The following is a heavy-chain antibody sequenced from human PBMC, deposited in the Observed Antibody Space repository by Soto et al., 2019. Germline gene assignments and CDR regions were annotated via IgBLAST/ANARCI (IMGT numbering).Heavy chain of an antibody. Sequence: ASVKVSCKISGHTFTDYYLHWVRQAPGQGLEWVGWINPNTGGTNYAQRFQGRVTMTRDTSISTAYMELSRLTSDDTAVYYCARDPIGGGAPYYCDYWGQGTLVTVSS. CDR1: GHTFTDYY. J-gene: IGHJ4*02. CDR2: INPNTGGT. V-gene: IGHV1-2*02. CDR3: ARDPIGGGAPYYCDY. D-gene: IGHD3-16*01.